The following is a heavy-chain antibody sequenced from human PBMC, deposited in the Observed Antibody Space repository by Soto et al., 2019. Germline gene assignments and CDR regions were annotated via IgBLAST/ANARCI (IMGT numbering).Heavy chain of an antibody. CDR3: GRPPPPGFCGGGSCSGYYSYYGAV. CDR1: GFTFSSYG. J-gene: IGHJ6*03. Sequence: GGSLRLSCAASGFTFSSYGMHWVRQAPGKGLEWVAVIWYDGSNKYYADSVKGRFTISRDNSKNTLYLQMNSLRAEDTAVYYWGRPPPPGFCGGGSCSGYYSYYGAVGGKGTRVPV. D-gene: IGHD2-15*01. CDR2: IWYDGSNK. V-gene: IGHV3-33*01.